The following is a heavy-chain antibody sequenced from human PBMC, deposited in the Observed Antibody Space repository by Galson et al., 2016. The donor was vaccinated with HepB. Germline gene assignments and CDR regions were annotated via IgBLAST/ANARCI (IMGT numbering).Heavy chain of an antibody. J-gene: IGHJ4*02. CDR3: AKGPGDSENYYSPFDY. Sequence: SLRLSCAASGFTFSNYAMSWVRQTPGKGLEWVSGISGSGGSTYYTDSVKGRFTISRDNSKNTLYLQMSSLRAEGTAVYYCAKGPGDSENYYSPFDYWGQGTLVTVSS. V-gene: IGHV3-23*01. CDR2: ISGSGGST. D-gene: IGHD1-26*01. CDR1: GFTFSNYA.